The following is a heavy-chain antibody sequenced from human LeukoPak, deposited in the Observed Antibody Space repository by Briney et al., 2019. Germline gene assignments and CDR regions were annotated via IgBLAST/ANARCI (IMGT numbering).Heavy chain of an antibody. CDR3: ARVGKADLALWN. J-gene: IGHJ4*02. V-gene: IGHV1-2*02. D-gene: IGHD4-23*01. CDR2: INPNTGGT. Sequence: ASVKVSCKASGYAFSGYDMHWVRQAPGQGLEWMGWINPNTGGTNYAQRFQGRVSMTRDTSISIAYMELSRLRSDDTAVYYCARVGKADLALWNWGQGTLVTVSS. CDR1: GYAFSGYD.